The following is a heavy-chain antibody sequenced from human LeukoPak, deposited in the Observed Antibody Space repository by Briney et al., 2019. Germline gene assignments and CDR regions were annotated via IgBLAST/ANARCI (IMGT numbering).Heavy chain of an antibody. D-gene: IGHD3-3*01. V-gene: IGHV1-69*05. CDR2: IIPIFGKA. J-gene: IGHJ6*03. Sequence: SVQVSCHASGGAFRSYAISWVRQAPGQGREWMGGIIPIFGKANNTQKFQGRVTITTDESTSTAYMELSSLRSEDTAVYYCASGAVFGVVISGEYYYYMDVWGKGTTVTVSS. CDR3: ASGAVFGVVISGEYYYYMDV. CDR1: GGAFRSYA.